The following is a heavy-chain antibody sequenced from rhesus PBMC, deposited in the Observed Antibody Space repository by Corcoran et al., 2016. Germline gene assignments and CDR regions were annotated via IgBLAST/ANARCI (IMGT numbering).Heavy chain of an antibody. CDR1: GGSFSRYW. CDR2: INGNSGST. V-gene: IGHV4-80*01. Sequence: QVQLQESGPGLVKPSETLSLTCAVSGGSFSRYWWSWVRQPPGKGLEWVGEINGNSGSTHNNPSRQGRVALSNDASKQQFALRLSSVTAADTAVYYCASVLRGLSYFDYWGQGVLVTVSS. J-gene: IGHJ4*01. CDR3: ASVLRGLSYFDY.